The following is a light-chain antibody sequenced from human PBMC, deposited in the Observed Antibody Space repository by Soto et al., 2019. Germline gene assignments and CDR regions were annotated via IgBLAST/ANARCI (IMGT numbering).Light chain of an antibody. Sequence: VLTQPPSASGTPGQRVAISCSGSSSNIGDNTVNWYQQLPGTAPKLLIYNDNQRPSGVPDRFSGSKSGTSASLAISGLQSEDEADFYCAAWDDSLSGVVFGGGTKVTVL. CDR1: SSNIGDNT. CDR2: NDN. V-gene: IGLV1-44*01. J-gene: IGLJ2*01. CDR3: AAWDDSLSGVV.